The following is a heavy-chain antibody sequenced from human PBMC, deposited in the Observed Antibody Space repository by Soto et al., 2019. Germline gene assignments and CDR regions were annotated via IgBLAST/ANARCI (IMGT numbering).Heavy chain of an antibody. CDR1: GFTFSSYG. Sequence: QVQLVESGGGVVQPGRSLRLSCAASGFTFSSYGMHWVRQAPGKGLEWVAVISYDGSNKYYADSVKGRFTISRDNSKNTLYLQMNSLRAEDTAVYYCAKGGVMIYYYGMDVWGQGTTVTVSS. J-gene: IGHJ6*02. D-gene: IGHD2-21*01. CDR3: AKGGVMIYYYGMDV. CDR2: ISYDGSNK. V-gene: IGHV3-30*18.